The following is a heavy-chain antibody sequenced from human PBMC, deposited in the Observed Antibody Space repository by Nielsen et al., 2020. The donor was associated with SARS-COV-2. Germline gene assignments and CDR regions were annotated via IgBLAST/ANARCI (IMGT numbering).Heavy chain of an antibody. CDR2: IYYSGST. Sequence: LRLSCAASGFTFSSYAMSWVRQAPGKGLEWIGYIYYSGSTYYNPSLKSRVTISVDTSKNQFSLKLSSVTAADTAVYYCARALGDYVWGSYRCTFDYWGQGTLVTVSS. D-gene: IGHD3-16*02. J-gene: IGHJ4*02. CDR3: ARALGDYVWGSYRCTFDY. CDR1: GFTFSSYA. V-gene: IGHV4-31*02.